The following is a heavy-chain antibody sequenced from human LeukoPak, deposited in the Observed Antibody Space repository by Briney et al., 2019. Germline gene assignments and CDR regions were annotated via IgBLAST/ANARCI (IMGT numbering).Heavy chain of an antibody. CDR3: ARDYGYGVTVMISDDY. J-gene: IGHJ4*02. V-gene: IGHV1-18*01. D-gene: IGHD5-12*01. Sequence: ASVKVSCKASGYTFNRYGITWVRQAPGQGLEGMGWISGYNGNTNYAQKLQGRVTMTIDTSTSTAYMELRSLRSDDTAMYYCARDYGYGVTVMISDDYWGQGTLVTVSS. CDR1: GYTFNRYG. CDR2: ISGYNGNT.